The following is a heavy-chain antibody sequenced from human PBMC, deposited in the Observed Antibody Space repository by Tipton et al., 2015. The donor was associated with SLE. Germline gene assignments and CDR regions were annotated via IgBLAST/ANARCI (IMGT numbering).Heavy chain of an antibody. CDR3: AKDPSGIFDY. Sequence: GSLRLSCAASGFTFSSYSMNWVRQAPGKGLEWVSYISSSSSTIYYADSVKGRFTISRDNAKNSLYLQMNSLRAEDTAVYYCAKDPSGIFDYWGQGTLVTVSS. J-gene: IGHJ4*02. V-gene: IGHV3-48*01. CDR2: ISSSSSTI. CDR1: GFTFSSYS. D-gene: IGHD3-10*01.